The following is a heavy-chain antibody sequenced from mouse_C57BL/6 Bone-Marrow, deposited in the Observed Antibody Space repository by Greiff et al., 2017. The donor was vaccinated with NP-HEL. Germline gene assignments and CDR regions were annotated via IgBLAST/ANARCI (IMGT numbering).Heavy chain of an antibody. CDR3: ARDQGYPWYFDV. Sequence: ESGPGLVKPSQSLSLTCSVTGYSITSGYYWNWIRQFPGNKLECMGYISYDGSNNYNPSLKNRISITRDTSKNQFFLKLNSVTTEDTATYYCARDQGYPWYFDVWGTGTTVTVSS. CDR2: ISYDGSN. D-gene: IGHD2-2*01. V-gene: IGHV3-6*01. CDR1: GYSITSGYY. J-gene: IGHJ1*03.